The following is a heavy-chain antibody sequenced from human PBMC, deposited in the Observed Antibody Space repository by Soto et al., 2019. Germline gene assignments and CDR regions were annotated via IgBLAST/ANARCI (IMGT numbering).Heavy chain of an antibody. D-gene: IGHD3-3*02. Sequence: ASLKVSCKASGYTLSELNLHWVRQAPGKGLEWLGGFDPAKDETLYAQKVQGRITVTEYTTTGTTHLKLRRLTFEDTAVYSCATGDPRSADVPGISFYFWGQGTRVTVSS. CDR3: ATGDPRSADVPGISFYF. CDR2: FDPAKDET. J-gene: IGHJ4*02. V-gene: IGHV1-24*01. CDR1: GYTLSELN.